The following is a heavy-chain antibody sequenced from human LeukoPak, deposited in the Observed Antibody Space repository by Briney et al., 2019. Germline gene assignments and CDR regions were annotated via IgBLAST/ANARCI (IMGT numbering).Heavy chain of an antibody. CDR2: IYYSGST. CDR3: ARHMERIAVAGTYFYYYGMDV. CDR1: GGSISSYY. V-gene: IGHV4-59*08. Sequence: SETLSLTCTVSGGSISSYYRSWIRQPPGKGLEWIGYIYYSGSTNYNPSLKSRVTISVDTSKNQFSLKLSSVTAADTAVYYCARHMERIAVAGTYFYYYGMDVWGQGTTVTVSS. J-gene: IGHJ6*02. D-gene: IGHD6-13*01.